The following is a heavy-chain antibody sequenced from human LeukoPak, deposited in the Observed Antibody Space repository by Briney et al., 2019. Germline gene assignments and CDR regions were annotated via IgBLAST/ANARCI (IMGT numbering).Heavy chain of an antibody. J-gene: IGHJ4*02. D-gene: IGHD3-22*01. CDR2: ISSSGSTI. CDR3: ARGGSTYYYDSSGYI. V-gene: IGHV3-48*03. Sequence: TGGSLRLSCAASGFTFSSYEMNWVRQAPGKGLEWVSYISSSGSTIYYADSVKCRFTISRDNAKNSLYLQMNSLRAEDTAVYYCARGGSTYYYDSSGYIWGQGTLVTVSS. CDR1: GFTFSSYE.